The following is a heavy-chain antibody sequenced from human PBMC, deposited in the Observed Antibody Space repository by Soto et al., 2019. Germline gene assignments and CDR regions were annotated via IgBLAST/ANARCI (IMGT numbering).Heavy chain of an antibody. Sequence: WGSLRLSCAASGFTFSSYAMSWVRQAPGKGLEWVSAISGSGGSTYYADSVKGRFTISRDNSKNTLYLQMNSLRAEDTAVYYCAKGREKYYYYGMDVWGQGTTVTVSS. CDR3: AKGREKYYYYGMDV. V-gene: IGHV3-23*01. CDR1: GFTFSSYA. J-gene: IGHJ6*02. CDR2: ISGSGGST.